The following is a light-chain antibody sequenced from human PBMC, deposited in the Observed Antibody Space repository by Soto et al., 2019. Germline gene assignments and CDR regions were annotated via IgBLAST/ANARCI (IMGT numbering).Light chain of an antibody. J-gene: IGKJ5*01. Sequence: IVLTQSPATLSLSPGERATLSCRASQSVSSYSAWYQQKPGQAPRLLIYDASNRATGIPARFSGSGSGTDFTLTISSLEPEDFAVYYRQQRSNWPPITFGQGTRLEIK. CDR2: DAS. CDR3: QQRSNWPPIT. V-gene: IGKV3-11*01. CDR1: QSVSSY.